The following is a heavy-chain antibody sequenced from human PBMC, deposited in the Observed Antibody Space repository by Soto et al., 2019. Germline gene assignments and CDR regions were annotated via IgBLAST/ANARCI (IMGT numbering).Heavy chain of an antibody. J-gene: IGHJ6*02. V-gene: IGHV3-30*03. Sequence: GGSLRLSCAASGFTFNIYGMHWVRQAPDKGLEWVALISYDGSNQYYADSVKGRFTISRDNSKNTLFLQMNSLRADDTAVYYCARDRGYDAHDYYYNAMDVWGQGTTVTVSS. CDR2: ISYDGSNQ. CDR3: ARDRGYDAHDYYYNAMDV. D-gene: IGHD2-15*01. CDR1: GFTFNIYG.